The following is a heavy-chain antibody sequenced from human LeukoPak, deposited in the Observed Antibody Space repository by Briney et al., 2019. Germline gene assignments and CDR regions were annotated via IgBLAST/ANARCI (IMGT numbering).Heavy chain of an antibody. J-gene: IGHJ3*02. CDR3: ARNPYRGTFDI. CDR1: GFTFSNYA. V-gene: IGHV3-23*01. D-gene: IGHD5-18*01. CDR2: ISGSGGST. Sequence: GGSLRLSCAASGFTFSNYAMSWVRQAPGKGLEWVSAISGSGGSTYYADSAKGRFTISRDNAKNSQSLQMNSLKAEDTAVYFCARNPYRGTFDIWGQGTMVTVSS.